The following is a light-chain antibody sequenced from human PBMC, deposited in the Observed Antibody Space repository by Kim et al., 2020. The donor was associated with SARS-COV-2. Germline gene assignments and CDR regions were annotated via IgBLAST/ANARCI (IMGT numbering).Light chain of an antibody. CDR2: DVN. CDR1: TSDVGSYDF. Sequence: QSITISCTGTTSDVGSYDFVYWYQQHPGTAPKVMIYDVNKRPSGVSDRFTGSKSGNTASLTISGLQAEDEADYYCCSYAGTSADVIFGGGTQLTVL. CDR3: CSYAGTSADVI. J-gene: IGLJ2*01. V-gene: IGLV2-23*02.